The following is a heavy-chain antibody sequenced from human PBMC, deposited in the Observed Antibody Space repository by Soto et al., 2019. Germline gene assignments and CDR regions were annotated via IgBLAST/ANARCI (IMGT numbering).Heavy chain of an antibody. Sequence: SETLSLTCTVSGGSISSGGYYWSWIRQHPGKGLEWIGYIYYSGSTYYNPSLKSRVTISVDTSKNQFSLKLSSVTAADTAVYYCARDAGAAARFDYWGQGTLVTVSS. J-gene: IGHJ4*02. V-gene: IGHV4-31*03. D-gene: IGHD6-6*01. CDR1: GGSISSGGYY. CDR3: ARDAGAAARFDY. CDR2: IYYSGST.